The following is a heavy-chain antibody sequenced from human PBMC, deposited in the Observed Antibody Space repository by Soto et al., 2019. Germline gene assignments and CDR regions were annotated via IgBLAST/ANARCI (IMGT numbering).Heavy chain of an antibody. Sequence: QLGGSLRLSCAASGFTFSGYAMGWVRQAPGKGLEWVSSIVGSGDSTYYADSGKGRFNISRDNSKNTLYLQMSSLRVEDTAVYYCAKEPAMAGVGYLDSWGQGTLVTVSS. J-gene: IGHJ4*02. V-gene: IGHV3-23*01. CDR3: AKEPAMAGVGYLDS. CDR2: IVGSGDST. CDR1: GFTFSGYA. D-gene: IGHD6-19*01.